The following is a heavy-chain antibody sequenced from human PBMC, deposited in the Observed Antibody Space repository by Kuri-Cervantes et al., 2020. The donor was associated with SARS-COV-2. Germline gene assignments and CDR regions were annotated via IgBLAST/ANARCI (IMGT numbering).Heavy chain of an antibody. CDR3: VREQSAAILNYYYYYGMDV. D-gene: IGHD2-2*01. Sequence: GSLRLSCAVHGGSFSGLSWSWIRQSPGKGLEWIGSIYYSGSTYYNPSLKSRVTTSVDTSKNQFSLKLSSVTAADTAVYYCVREQSAAILNYYYYYGMDVWGQGTTVTVSS. CDR1: GGSFSGLS. CDR2: IYYSGST. J-gene: IGHJ6*02. V-gene: IGHV4-34*01.